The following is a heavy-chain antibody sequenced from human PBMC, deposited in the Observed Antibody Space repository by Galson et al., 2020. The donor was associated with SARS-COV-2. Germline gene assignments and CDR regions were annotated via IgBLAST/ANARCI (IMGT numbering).Heavy chain of an antibody. CDR3: ARDSYYYDSSGYFDY. CDR2: ISSSSSYI. D-gene: IGHD3-22*01. CDR1: GFTFSSYS. J-gene: IGHJ4*02. V-gene: IGHV3-21*01. Sequence: GGSLRLSCAASGFTFSSYSMNWVRQAPGKGLEWVSSISSSSSYIYYADSVKGRFTISRDNAKNSLYLQMNSLRAEDTAVYYCARDSYYYDSSGYFDYWGQGTLVTVSS.